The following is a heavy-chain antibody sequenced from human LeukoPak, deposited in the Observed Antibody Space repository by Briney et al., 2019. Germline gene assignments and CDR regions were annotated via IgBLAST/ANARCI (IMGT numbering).Heavy chain of an antibody. D-gene: IGHD4-17*01. V-gene: IGHV4-34*01. J-gene: IGHJ6*02. CDR1: GGSFSGYY. CDR2: INHSGST. Sequence: SETLSLTCAVYGGSFSGYYWSWIRQPPGKGLEWIGEINHSGSTNYNPSLKSRVTISVDTSKNQFSLKLSSVTAADTAVYYCARGAVTPYYGMDVWGQGTTVTVSS. CDR3: ARGAVTPYYGMDV.